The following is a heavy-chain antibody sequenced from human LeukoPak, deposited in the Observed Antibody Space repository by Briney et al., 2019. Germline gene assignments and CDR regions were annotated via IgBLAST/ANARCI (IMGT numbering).Heavy chain of an antibody. J-gene: IGHJ4*02. CDR2: IYYSGST. V-gene: IGHV4-59*01. CDR1: GGPISSYY. CDR3: ARHRGAAAEI. D-gene: IGHD6-13*01. Sequence: ETLSHTCTVSGGPISSYYWRWIPQPPGKGLEWVGSIYYSGSTKYNPSLKSQVTISLDTSKNLFSLKLSSVTAADTAVYYCARHRGAAAEIWGQGSLVTVSS.